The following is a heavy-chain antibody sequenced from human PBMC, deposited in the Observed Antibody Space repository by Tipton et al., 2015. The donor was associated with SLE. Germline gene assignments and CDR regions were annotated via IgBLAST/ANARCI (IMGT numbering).Heavy chain of an antibody. J-gene: IGHJ5*02. CDR3: ARGRRELLGNWFDP. CDR1: GGSISRGGYI. CDR2: IYYSGST. D-gene: IGHD1-26*01. V-gene: IGHV4-31*03. Sequence: TLSLTCTVSGGSISRGGYIRSWIRQPPGKGLEWIGYIYYSGSTYYNPSLKSRVTISVDTSKNQFSLKLSSVTAADTAVYYCARGRRELLGNWFDPWGQGTLVTVSS.